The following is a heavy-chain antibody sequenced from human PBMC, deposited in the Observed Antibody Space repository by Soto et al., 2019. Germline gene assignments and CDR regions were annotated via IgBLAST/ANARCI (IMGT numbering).Heavy chain of an antibody. CDR3: AHRHELGAFDI. D-gene: IGHD1-26*01. CDR1: GFSLSTRAVG. J-gene: IGHJ3*02. CDR2: IYWNDDK. V-gene: IGHV2-5*01. Sequence: SGHMLVNPTQTLTLTCTFSGFSLSTRAVGVGWIRQPPGKALEWLALIYWNDDKRYSPSLKNRLTITKDTSKNHVVLTMTNMDPVDTATYYCAHRHELGAFDIWGQGTKVTVSS.